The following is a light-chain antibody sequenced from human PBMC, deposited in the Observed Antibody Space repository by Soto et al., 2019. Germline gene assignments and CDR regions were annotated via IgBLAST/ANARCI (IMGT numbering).Light chain of an antibody. CDR1: QTISSW. Sequence: DVQRTQSPSSLSASVGDRVPITCRASQTISSWLAWYQQKPGKAPKLLIYKASTLKSGVPSRFSGSGSGTEFTLTISSLQPDDFATYYCQHYNSYSEAFGQGTK. J-gene: IGKJ1*01. V-gene: IGKV1-5*03. CDR2: KAS. CDR3: QHYNSYSEA.